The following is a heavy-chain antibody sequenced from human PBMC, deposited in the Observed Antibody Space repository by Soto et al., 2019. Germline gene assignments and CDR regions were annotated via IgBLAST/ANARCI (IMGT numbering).Heavy chain of an antibody. D-gene: IGHD5-18*01. J-gene: IGHJ4*02. Sequence: QVQLVQSGAEVKKPGASVKVSCKASGYAFGGYAISWVRQAPGQGLEWMGWVSAYSGHTDYAQNLQGRVSMTTETSTSTAYMELGSLTSDDTAVYYCARPSGSYGYYAWSLAYWGQGTLVTVSS. V-gene: IGHV1-18*04. CDR2: VSAYSGHT. CDR3: ARPSGSYGYYAWSLAY. CDR1: GYAFGGYA.